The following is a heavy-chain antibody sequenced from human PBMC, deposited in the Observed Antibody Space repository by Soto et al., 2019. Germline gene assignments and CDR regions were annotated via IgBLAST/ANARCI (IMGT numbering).Heavy chain of an antibody. Sequence: QVQLVQSGAEVKKPGASVKVSCKASGYNFTSYAIHWVRQAPGQRLEWLGWINAENGKTRYAQNFQGRVTITRDTSASTAYMELSSLRSDDTAIYYCARDAPPPELRFLEWHNYDYNGMDVWGQGTTVTVSS. CDR1: GYNFTSYA. CDR3: ARDAPPPELRFLEWHNYDYNGMDV. CDR2: INAENGKT. D-gene: IGHD3-3*01. J-gene: IGHJ6*02. V-gene: IGHV1-3*01.